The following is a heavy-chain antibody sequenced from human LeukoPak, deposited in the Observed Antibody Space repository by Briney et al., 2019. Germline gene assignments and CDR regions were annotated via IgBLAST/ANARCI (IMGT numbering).Heavy chain of an antibody. CDR3: AREARGSSWLDAFDI. D-gene: IGHD6-13*01. CDR2: IIPIFGRA. CDR1: GGTFSSYA. Sequence: SVTVSCKASGGTFSSYAISWVRQAPGQGLEWMGGIIPIFGRANYAQKFQGRVTITRNISISTVYLELSSLRAEDTAVYYCAREARGSSWLDAFDIWGQGTMVTVSS. V-gene: IGHV1-69*05. J-gene: IGHJ3*02.